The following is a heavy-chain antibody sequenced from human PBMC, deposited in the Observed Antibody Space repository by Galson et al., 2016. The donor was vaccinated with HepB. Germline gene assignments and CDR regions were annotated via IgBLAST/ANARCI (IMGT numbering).Heavy chain of an antibody. CDR1: GFIFSTYS. CDR2: ISSGSAYR. J-gene: IGHJ3*02. D-gene: IGHD6-19*01. CDR3: ARMRYSSGWLDGFDI. V-gene: IGHV3-21*01. Sequence: SLRLSCAASGFIFSTYSMNWVRQAPGKGLEWVSSISSGSAYRYYADSVKGRFTISRDNAKKSLYLQMNSLRAKDTAVYYCARMRYSSGWLDGFDIWGQGTMVTGSS.